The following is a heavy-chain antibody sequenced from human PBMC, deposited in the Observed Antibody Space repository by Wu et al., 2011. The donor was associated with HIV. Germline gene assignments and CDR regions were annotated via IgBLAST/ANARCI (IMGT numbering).Heavy chain of an antibody. CDR2: MNPNTGNT. J-gene: IGHJ3*02. D-gene: IGHD7-27*01. V-gene: IGHV1-8*02. CDR1: GYTLTNYD. Sequence: QVQLVQSGAEVKKPGASVKVSCKASGYTLTNYDINWVRQATGQGLEWMGWMNPNTGNTGYAQKFQGRVTMTRNTSISTAYMELSSLRSEDTAVYYCARCREDWGSAFDIWGQGTVVTVSS. CDR3: ARCREDWGSAFDI.